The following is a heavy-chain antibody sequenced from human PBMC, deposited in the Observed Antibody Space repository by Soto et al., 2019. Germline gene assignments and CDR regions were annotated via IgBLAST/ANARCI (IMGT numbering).Heavy chain of an antibody. Sequence: PGGSLRLSCAASGFTFSNYAIHWVRQAPGKGLEWVAVLSYDGNNIHYADSVKGRFTVSRDNAKNTLFLQMNRLTTEDTALYYCARGPIGDAAMVTNYFDCWGQGTLVTVSS. CDR2: LSYDGNNI. V-gene: IGHV3-30-3*01. D-gene: IGHD5-18*01. CDR3: ARGPIGDAAMVTNYFDC. CDR1: GFTFSNYA. J-gene: IGHJ4*02.